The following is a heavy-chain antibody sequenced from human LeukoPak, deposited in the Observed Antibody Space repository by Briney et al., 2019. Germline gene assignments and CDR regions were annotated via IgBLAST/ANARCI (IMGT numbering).Heavy chain of an antibody. CDR1: GFTLSSYC. D-gene: IGHD1-26*01. CDR2: IKQDGTET. CDR3: ARISVGATPRLVDY. Sequence: GSLRLSCEVTGFTLSSYCRSWIRQAPGKGLEWVANIKQDGTETHYGDSVKGRFTISRDNAKNSLYLQMNSLRAEDTAVYYCARISVGATPRLVDYWGQGTLVTVSS. J-gene: IGHJ4*02. V-gene: IGHV3-7*01.